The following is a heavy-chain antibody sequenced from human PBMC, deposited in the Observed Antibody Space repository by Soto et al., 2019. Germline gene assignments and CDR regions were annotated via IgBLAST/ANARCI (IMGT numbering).Heavy chain of an antibody. D-gene: IGHD3-10*01. J-gene: IGHJ3*02. CDR1: RFTFTSYV. Sequence: GGSLRLSCATSRFTFTSYVMHWVRQAPGKGLEWVAVISYDGSNKYYADSVKGRFTISRDNSKNTLYLQMNSLRADDTVVYYCAKDNYYGSAAFDIWGQGTMVTVSS. CDR2: ISYDGSNK. V-gene: IGHV3-30*18. CDR3: AKDNYYGSAAFDI.